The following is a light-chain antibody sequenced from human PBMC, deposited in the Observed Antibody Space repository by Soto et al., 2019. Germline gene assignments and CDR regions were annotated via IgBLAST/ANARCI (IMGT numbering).Light chain of an antibody. J-gene: IGKJ1*01. CDR3: QQYAASVWA. V-gene: IGKV3-20*01. Sequence: EIVLTQSPGTLSLSPGERAILSCRASQNVRRNYLAWYQQKAGQAPRLLIFGASNRATGIPDRFSGSGSGTDFTLTISRLEPEDFAVYYCQQYAASVWAFGQGTKVDI. CDR2: GAS. CDR1: QNVRRNY.